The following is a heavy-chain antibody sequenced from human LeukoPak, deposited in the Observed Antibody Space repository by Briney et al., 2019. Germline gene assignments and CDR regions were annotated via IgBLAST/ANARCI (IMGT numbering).Heavy chain of an antibody. D-gene: IGHD3-10*01. Sequence: GGSLRLSCAASGFTFSSYSMNWVRQAPGKGLEWVSSISTSSSYIHYADSVKGRFTISRDNARNSQYLQMNSLRAEDTAVYYCARGLGGVDYWGQGTLVTVSS. CDR1: GFTFSSYS. J-gene: IGHJ4*02. CDR3: ARGLGGVDY. V-gene: IGHV3-21*01. CDR2: ISTSSSYI.